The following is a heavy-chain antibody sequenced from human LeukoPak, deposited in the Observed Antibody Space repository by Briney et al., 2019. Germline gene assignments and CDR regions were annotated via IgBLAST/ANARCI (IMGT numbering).Heavy chain of an antibody. CDR1: GGSISGHY. CDR3: SRGRITEANTGAFDI. D-gene: IGHD6-13*01. Sequence: SETLSLTRSVSGGSISGHYWNWVRQPPGKGLEWVGFMYHSGITNSNPSLKSRVTISVDTSKNQFSLRLSSVTAADTAVYYCSRGRITEANTGAFDIWGQGTMVTVSS. J-gene: IGHJ3*02. V-gene: IGHV4-59*11. CDR2: MYHSGIT.